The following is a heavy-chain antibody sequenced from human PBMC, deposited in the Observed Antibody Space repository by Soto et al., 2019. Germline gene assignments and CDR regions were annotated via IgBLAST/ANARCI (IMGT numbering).Heavy chain of an antibody. J-gene: IGHJ3*02. V-gene: IGHV3-23*01. D-gene: IGHD3-10*01. CDR3: AKREDGSGSYYRGPYAFDI. CDR1: GFTFSSYA. CDR2: ISGSGGST. Sequence: GGSLRLSCAASGFTFSSYAMSWVRQAPGKGLEWVSAISGSGGSTYYADSVKGRFTISRDNSKNTLYLQMNSLRAEDTAVYYCAKREDGSGSYYRGPYAFDIWGQGTMVTVS.